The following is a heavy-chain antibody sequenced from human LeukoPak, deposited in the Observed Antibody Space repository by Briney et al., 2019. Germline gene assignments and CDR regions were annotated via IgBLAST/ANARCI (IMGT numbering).Heavy chain of an antibody. CDR3: VRGGQGDGHSADEGFDI. J-gene: IGHJ3*02. CDR2: TYYRSKWYN. Sequence: SQTLSLTCAISGDSVFSNSSWNWIRPSPSRGLEWLGRTYYRSKWYNDYGVSVKSRININPDTSKNHFSLHLSSVTPEDSALYYCVRGGQGDGHSADEGFDIWGQGTMVTVS. D-gene: IGHD5-18*01. V-gene: IGHV6-1*01. CDR1: GDSVFSNSS.